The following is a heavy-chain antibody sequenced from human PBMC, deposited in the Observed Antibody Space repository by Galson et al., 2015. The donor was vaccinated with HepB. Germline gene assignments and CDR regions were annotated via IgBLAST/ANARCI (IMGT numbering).Heavy chain of an antibody. CDR3: ARPYYGFWSGYTPGYNWFDP. Sequence: SVKVSCKASGYTFTRYGISWVRQAPGQGLEWMGWISTFNGNTNYAQNLQGRVTMTTDTSTSTAYMELRSLRSDDTAVYYCARPYYGFWSGYTPGYNWFDPWGQGTPVTVSS. V-gene: IGHV1-18*04. CDR1: GYTFTRYG. CDR2: ISTFNGNT. J-gene: IGHJ5*02. D-gene: IGHD3-3*01.